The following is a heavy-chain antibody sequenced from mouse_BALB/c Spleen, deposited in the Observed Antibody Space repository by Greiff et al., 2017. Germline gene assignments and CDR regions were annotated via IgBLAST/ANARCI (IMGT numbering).Heavy chain of an antibody. CDR1: GYTFTSYW. Sequence: QVQLQQPGAELVRPGASVKLSCKASGYTFTSYWMNWVKQRPEQGLEWIGRIDPYDSETHYNQKFKDKAILTVDNSSSTAYMQLSSLTSEYSAVYYCARLGTSMITTGYAMDYWGQGTSVTVSA. CDR2: IDPYDSET. CDR3: ARLGTSMITTGYAMDY. D-gene: IGHD2-4*01. J-gene: IGHJ4*01. V-gene: IGHV1-52*01.